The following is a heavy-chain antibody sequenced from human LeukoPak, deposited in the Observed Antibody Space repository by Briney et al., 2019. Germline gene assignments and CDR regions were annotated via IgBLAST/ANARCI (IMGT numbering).Heavy chain of an antibody. CDR3: AKDTDYYGSGSYSRLTDY. V-gene: IGHV3-30*18. CDR2: ISYDGSNK. CDR1: GFTFSSYG. D-gene: IGHD3-10*01. Sequence: PGGSLRLSCAASGFTFSSYGMHWVRQAPGKGLEWVAVISYDGSNKYYADSVKGRFTISRDISKNTLYLQMNSLRAEDTAVYYCAKDTDYYGSGSYSRLTDYWGQGTLVTVSS. J-gene: IGHJ4*02.